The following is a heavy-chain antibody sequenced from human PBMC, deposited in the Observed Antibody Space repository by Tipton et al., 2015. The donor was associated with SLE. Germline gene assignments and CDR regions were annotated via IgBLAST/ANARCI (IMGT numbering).Heavy chain of an antibody. CDR1: GASISSYY. D-gene: IGHD3-22*01. Sequence: GLVKPSETLSLTCTVSGASISSYYWSWIRQPPGKGLEWIGYIYYSGSTYYNPSLKSRVTISVDTSKNQFSLKLSSVTAADTAVYYCARDYDSRRGDAFDIWGQGTMVTVSS. V-gene: IGHV4-59*12. CDR3: ARDYDSRRGDAFDI. CDR2: IYYSGST. J-gene: IGHJ3*02.